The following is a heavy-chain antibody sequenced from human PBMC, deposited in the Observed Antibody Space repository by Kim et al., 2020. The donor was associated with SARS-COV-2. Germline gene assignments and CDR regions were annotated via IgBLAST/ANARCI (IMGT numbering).Heavy chain of an antibody. Sequence: GGSLRLSCAASGFTFSSYAMTWVRQAPGKGLEWVSAISATGGTTYYADSVKGRFTISRDNSKSTLYLQLNSLRAEDTAVYYCAKDVGQQWSPEYWGQGTLVTVSS. D-gene: IGHD6-19*01. CDR3: AKDVGQQWSPEY. CDR1: GFTFSSYA. J-gene: IGHJ4*02. CDR2: ISATGGTT. V-gene: IGHV3-23*01.